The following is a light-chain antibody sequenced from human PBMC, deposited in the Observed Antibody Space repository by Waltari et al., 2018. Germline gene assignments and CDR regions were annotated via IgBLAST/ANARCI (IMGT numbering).Light chain of an antibody. V-gene: IGLV4-69*01. CDR3: QTGGFGIWV. J-gene: IGLJ3*02. Sequence: QLMLTQSPSASASLGASVNLTCPLRSGHSSYAIAWHQQQPEKGPRYLMKVNSDGSHIKGDGIPDRFSGSSSGAERYLTISSLQSEDEADYYCQTGGFGIWVFGGGTKLTVL. CDR2: VNSDGSH. CDR1: SGHSSYA.